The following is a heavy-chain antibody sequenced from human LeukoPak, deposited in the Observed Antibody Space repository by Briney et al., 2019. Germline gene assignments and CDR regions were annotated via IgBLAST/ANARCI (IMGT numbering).Heavy chain of an antibody. Sequence: MTSETLSLTCTVSGDSISSGAYYWSWIRQPPGKGLEWIGYFYGSGSASYNPSLKSRVTISVDRSNNQFSLKMSSVTAADTAVYYCVRDVSQRRHFDYWGQGTLVTVSS. CDR1: GDSISSGAYY. CDR3: VRDVSQRRHFDY. D-gene: IGHD1-1*01. CDR2: FYGSGSA. V-gene: IGHV4-30-2*01. J-gene: IGHJ4*02.